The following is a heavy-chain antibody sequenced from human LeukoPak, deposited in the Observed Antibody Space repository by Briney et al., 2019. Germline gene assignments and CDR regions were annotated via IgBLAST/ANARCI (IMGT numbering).Heavy chain of an antibody. CDR3: AKDRGSSWYFDY. J-gene: IGHJ4*02. D-gene: IGHD6-13*01. V-gene: IGHV3-30*18. CDR1: GFTFSSYG. CDR2: ISYDGSNK. Sequence: PGGSLRLSCAASGFTFSSYGMHWVRQAPGKGLEWVAVISYDGSNKYYADSVKGRFTISRDSSKNTLYLQMNSLRAEDTAVYYCAKDRGSSWYFDYWGQGTLVTVSS.